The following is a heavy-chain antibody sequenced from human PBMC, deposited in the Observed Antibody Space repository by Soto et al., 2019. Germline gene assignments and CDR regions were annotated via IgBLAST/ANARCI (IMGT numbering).Heavy chain of an antibody. Sequence: QITLKESGPTLVKPTQTLPLTCTFSGFSLSSSGVAVGWIRQPPGKALEWLALIYWDDDKRYSPSLKSRLTITKDTSKNQVILTMTNMDPVDTATYFCAHGQLGPYFDYWSQGTLVTVSS. V-gene: IGHV2-5*02. CDR2: IYWDDDK. J-gene: IGHJ4*02. CDR3: AHGQLGPYFDY. CDR1: GFSLSSSGVA. D-gene: IGHD7-27*01.